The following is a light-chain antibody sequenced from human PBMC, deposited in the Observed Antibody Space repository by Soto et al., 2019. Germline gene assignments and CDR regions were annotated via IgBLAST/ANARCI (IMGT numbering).Light chain of an antibody. Sequence: DIVMTQSPDSLAVSLGERATINCKSSQSILYSPNNKNYLAWYQQKPGQPPKLLIYWASTRESGVPDRFSGSGSGTEFTLTISSLQPDDFATYYCQQYNSYPWTFGLGTKVDIK. CDR2: WAS. V-gene: IGKV4-1*01. J-gene: IGKJ1*01. CDR1: QSILYSPNNKNY. CDR3: QQYNSYPWT.